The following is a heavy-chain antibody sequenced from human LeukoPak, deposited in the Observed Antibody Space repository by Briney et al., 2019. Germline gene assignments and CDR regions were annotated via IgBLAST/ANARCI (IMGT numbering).Heavy chain of an antibody. CDR1: GYTFTGYY. V-gene: IGHV1-2*02. CDR2: INPNSGGT. D-gene: IGHD3-3*01. Sequence: ASVKVSCKASGYTFTGYYMHWVRQAPGQGLEWMGWINPNSGGTNYAQKFQGRVTMTRDTSISTAYMELSRLRSDDTAVYYCARARFLEWLSPFDYWGQGTLVTVSS. CDR3: ARARFLEWLSPFDY. J-gene: IGHJ4*02.